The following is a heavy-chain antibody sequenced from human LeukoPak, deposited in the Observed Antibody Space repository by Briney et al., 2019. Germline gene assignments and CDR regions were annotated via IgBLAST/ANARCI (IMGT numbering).Heavy chain of an antibody. V-gene: IGHV3-48*01. CDR2: ISGGSGNI. CDR3: AKVTVGATADYFDS. CDR1: GFTFTTYN. D-gene: IGHD1-26*01. Sequence: GGSLRLSCAASGFTFTTYNMNWVRQAPGKGLEWISYISGGSGNIYYADSVKGRFTISRDNARNSLYLQLNSLRAEDTAVYFCAKVTVGATADYFDSWGQGTLVTVSS. J-gene: IGHJ4*02.